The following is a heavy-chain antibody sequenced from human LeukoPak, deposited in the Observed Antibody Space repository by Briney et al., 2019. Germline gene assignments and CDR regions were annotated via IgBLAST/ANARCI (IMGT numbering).Heavy chain of an antibody. CDR3: ARGRPDYFGSGTYYPYYYGLDV. CDR2: ISSSSSYI. CDR1: GFTFSSYS. D-gene: IGHD3-10*01. Sequence: GGSLRLSCAASGFTFSSYSMNWVRQAPGKGLEWVSSISSSSSYIYYADSVKGRFTISRDNAKNSLYLQMNNLRVEDTALYYCARGRPDYFGSGTYYPYYYGLDVWGQGTTVTVS. J-gene: IGHJ6*02. V-gene: IGHV3-21*01.